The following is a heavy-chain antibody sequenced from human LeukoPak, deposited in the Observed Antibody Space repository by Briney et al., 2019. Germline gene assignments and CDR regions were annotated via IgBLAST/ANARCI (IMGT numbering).Heavy chain of an antibody. Sequence: GGFLRLSCAASGFTFSSYSMNWVRQAPGKGLEWVSSISSSSSYIYYADSVNGRFTISRDNSKNTLYLQMNSLRAEDTAVYYCARAYGDYVPFDYWGQGTLVTVSS. V-gene: IGHV3-21*01. D-gene: IGHD4-17*01. CDR2: ISSSSSYI. J-gene: IGHJ4*02. CDR1: GFTFSSYS. CDR3: ARAYGDYVPFDY.